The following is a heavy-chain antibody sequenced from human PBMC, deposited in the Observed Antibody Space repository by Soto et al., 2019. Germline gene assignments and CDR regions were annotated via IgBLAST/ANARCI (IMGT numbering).Heavy chain of an antibody. CDR3: ARDNRITIFGVVLEY. Sequence: SLRLSCAASGFTFSSYGMHWVRQAPGKGLEWVAVIWYDGSNKYYADSVKGRFTISRDNSKNTLYLQMNSLRAEDTAVYYCARDNRITIFGVVLEYWGKGTLVTVSS. V-gene: IGHV3-33*01. CDR1: GFTFSSYG. J-gene: IGHJ4*02. CDR2: IWYDGSNK. D-gene: IGHD3-3*01.